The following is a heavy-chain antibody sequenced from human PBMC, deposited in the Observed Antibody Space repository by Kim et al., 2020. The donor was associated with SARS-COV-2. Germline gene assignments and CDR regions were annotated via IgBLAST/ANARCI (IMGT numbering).Heavy chain of an antibody. CDR1: GYTFTSYY. J-gene: IGHJ5*02. CDR3: ATPRGWELLPEA. V-gene: IGHV1-46*01. CDR2: INPSGGST. D-gene: IGHD1-26*01. Sequence: ASVKVSCKASGYTFTSYYMHWVRQAPGQGLEWMGIINPSGGSTSYAQKFQGRVTMTRDTSTSTVYMELSSLRSEDTAVYYCATPRGWELLPEAWGQGTLVTVSS.